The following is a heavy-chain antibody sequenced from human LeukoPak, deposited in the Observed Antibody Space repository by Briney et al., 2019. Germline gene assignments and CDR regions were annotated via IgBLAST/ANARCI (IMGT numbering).Heavy chain of an antibody. D-gene: IGHD5-24*01. J-gene: IGHJ4*02. CDR3: AKDISRWLQSCFDC. CDR2: ISYDGSNK. Sequence: GGSLRLSCAASGFTFSSYGMHWVRQAPGKGLEWVAVISYDGSNKYYADSVKGRFTISRDNSKNTLYLQMNSLRAEDTAVYYCAKDISRWLQSCFDCWGQGTLVTVSS. V-gene: IGHV3-30*18. CDR1: GFTFSSYG.